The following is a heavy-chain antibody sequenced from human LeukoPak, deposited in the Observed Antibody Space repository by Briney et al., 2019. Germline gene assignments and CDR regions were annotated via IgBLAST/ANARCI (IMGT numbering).Heavy chain of an antibody. CDR2: INPNSGGT. J-gene: IGHJ6*03. CDR1: GYTFTGYY. Sequence: ASVKVSCKASGYTFTGYYMHWVRQAPGQGLEWMGWINPNSGGTNYAQKFQGRVTMTRDTSISTAYMELSRLRSEDTAVYYCARGRGLTTVTHYYYYYMDVWGKGTTVTVSS. D-gene: IGHD4-17*01. V-gene: IGHV1-2*02. CDR3: ARGRGLTTVTHYYYYYMDV.